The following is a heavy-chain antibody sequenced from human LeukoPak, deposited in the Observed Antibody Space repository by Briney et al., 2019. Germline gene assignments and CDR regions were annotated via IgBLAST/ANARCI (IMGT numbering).Heavy chain of an antibody. CDR2: VSGSGDGT. CDR3: AKGAGAGQVDWCDP. D-gene: IGHD1-26*01. J-gene: IGHJ5*02. V-gene: IGHV3-23*01. CDR1: GFTFRNYA. Sequence: GGSLRLSCAASGFTFRNYAMMWVRLAPGKGPEWVSTVSGSGDGTYYADSVKGRFTISRDNSKNTLYLQMNSLRGEDTAVYYCAKGAGAGQVDWCDPWGQGTLVTVSS.